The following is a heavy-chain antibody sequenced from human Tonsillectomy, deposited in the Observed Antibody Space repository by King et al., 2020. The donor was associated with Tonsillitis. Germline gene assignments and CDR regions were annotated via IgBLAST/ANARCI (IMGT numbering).Heavy chain of an antibody. Sequence: VQLVESGAEVKKPGSSVKVSCKASGGTFSSNAISGVRQAPGQGPEWMGGIIPMFGTANYAKKFQGRVTIIADESTTTAYMDLSSLTSEDTAVYYCAGDISPDITRPTWFDPWGQGTLVTVSS. V-gene: IGHV1-69*01. CDR1: GGTFSSNA. J-gene: IGHJ5*02. CDR3: AGDISPDITRPTWFDP. D-gene: IGHD3-16*02. CDR2: IIPMFGTA.